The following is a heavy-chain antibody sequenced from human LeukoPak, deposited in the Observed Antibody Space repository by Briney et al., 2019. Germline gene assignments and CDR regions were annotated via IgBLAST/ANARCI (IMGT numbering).Heavy chain of an antibody. CDR2: IKQGGSEK. CDR3: ASHLRSWYYFDY. D-gene: IGHD6-13*01. V-gene: IGHV3-7*01. J-gene: IGHJ4*02. Sequence: PGGSLRLSCAASGFTFSSYWMSWVRQAPGKGLEWVANIKQGGSEKYYVDSVKGRFTISRDNAKNSLYLQMNSLRAEDTAVYYCASHLRSWYYFDYWGQGTLVTVSS. CDR1: GFTFSSYW.